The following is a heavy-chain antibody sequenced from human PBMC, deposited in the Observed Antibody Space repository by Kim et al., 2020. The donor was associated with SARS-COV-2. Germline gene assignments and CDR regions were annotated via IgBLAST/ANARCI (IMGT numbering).Heavy chain of an antibody. Sequence: SETLSLTCAVYGGSFSGYYWSWIRQPPGKGLEWIGEINHSGSTNYNPSLKSRVTISVDTSKNQFSLKLSSVTAADTAVYYCARGSRVPFDYWGQGTLVTVSS. D-gene: IGHD2-2*01. CDR2: INHSGST. CDR3: ARGSRVPFDY. CDR1: GGSFSGYY. J-gene: IGHJ4*02. V-gene: IGHV4-34*01.